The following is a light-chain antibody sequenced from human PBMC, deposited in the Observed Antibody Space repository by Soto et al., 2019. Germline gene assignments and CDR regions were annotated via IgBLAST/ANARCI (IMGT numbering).Light chain of an antibody. J-gene: IGKJ1*01. CDR1: QTISSG. CDR3: HQYNSDWT. CDR2: DAS. Sequence: DIQMTQSPSTLSGSVGDRVTITFRASQTISSGLAWYQQKPGKAPKLLIYDASNLETGVPSRFSGSGSGTEFTLTINSLQPADFATYYCHQYNSDWTFGQGTKVDNK. V-gene: IGKV1-5*01.